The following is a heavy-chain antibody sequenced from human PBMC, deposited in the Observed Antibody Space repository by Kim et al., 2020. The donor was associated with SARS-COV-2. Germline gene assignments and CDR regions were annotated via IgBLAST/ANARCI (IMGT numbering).Heavy chain of an antibody. CDR3: ASNSSSWSGWFDP. J-gene: IGHJ5*02. CDR2: INDSGST. Sequence: SETLSLTCAVHGGPLSGHYWSWIRQPPGKGLEWIGEINDSGSTNYNPSLESRVIISVDTSKNQFSLKLSSVTAADTAVYYCASNSSSWSGWFDPWGQGNLVTVSS. D-gene: IGHD6-13*01. V-gene: IGHV4-34*01. CDR1: GGPLSGHY.